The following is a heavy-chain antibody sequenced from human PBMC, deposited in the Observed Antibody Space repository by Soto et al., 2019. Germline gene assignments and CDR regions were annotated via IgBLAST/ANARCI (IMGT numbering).Heavy chain of an antibody. CDR1: GYTFTNYG. Sequence: QVQLVQSGAEVKKPGASVKVSCKTSGYTFTNYGISWVRQAPGQELEWMGWINPYNDNTRYTEKLQGRVNMTTDTSTSTAYMELTSLRSDDTAVYYCARDSTSPNCLSTSCPRGGWFDPWGQGTLLTVSS. CDR3: ARDSTSPNCLSTSCPRGGWFDP. D-gene: IGHD2-2*01. CDR2: INPYNDNT. J-gene: IGHJ5*02. V-gene: IGHV1-18*04.